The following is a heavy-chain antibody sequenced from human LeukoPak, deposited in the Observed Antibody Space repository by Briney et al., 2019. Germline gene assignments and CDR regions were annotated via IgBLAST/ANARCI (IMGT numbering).Heavy chain of an antibody. CDR2: IWYDGSNK. J-gene: IGHJ2*01. CDR3: TRGNVGIGFYWYFDL. CDR1: AFTFSSYG. Sequence: PGRSLRLSCAASAFTFSSYGMHWVRQAPGKGLEWVAVIWYDGSNKYYADSVKGRFTISRDNSKNMLYLQTNSLRVDDTAVYYCTRGNVGIGFYWYFDLWGRGTLVTVSS. D-gene: IGHD7-27*01. V-gene: IGHV3-33*01.